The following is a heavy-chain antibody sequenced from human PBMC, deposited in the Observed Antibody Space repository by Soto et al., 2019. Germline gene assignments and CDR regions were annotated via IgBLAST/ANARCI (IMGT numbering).Heavy chain of an antibody. CDR1: GFTFDDYT. V-gene: IGHV3-43*01. CDR2: ISWDGGST. Sequence: PGWSLRLSCAASGFTFDDYTMHWVRQAPGKGLEWVSLISWDGGSTYYADSVKGRFTISRDNSKNSLYLQMNSLRTEDTALYYCAKDLGYSYGHYYGMDVWGQGTTVTVSS. D-gene: IGHD5-18*01. J-gene: IGHJ6*02. CDR3: AKDLGYSYGHYYGMDV.